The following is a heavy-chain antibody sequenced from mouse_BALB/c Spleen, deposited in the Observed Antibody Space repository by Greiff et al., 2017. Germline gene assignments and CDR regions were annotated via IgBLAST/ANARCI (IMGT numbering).Heavy chain of an antibody. Sequence: EVQLQQSGPELVKPGASVTISCKASGYSFTGYFMNWVQQSPGKSLEWLGRINPYNGDTFYNQKFKGKATLTVDKSSSTAHMELLSLTSEDSAVYYCGKGYRYGDYAMDYWGQGTSVTVSS. D-gene: IGHD2-14*01. CDR3: GKGYRYGDYAMDY. V-gene: IGHV1-37*01. CDR1: GYSFTGYF. J-gene: IGHJ4*01. CDR2: INPYNGDT.